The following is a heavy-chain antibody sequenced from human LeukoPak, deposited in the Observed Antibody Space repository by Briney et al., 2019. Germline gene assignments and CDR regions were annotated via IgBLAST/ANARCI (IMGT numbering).Heavy chain of an antibody. Sequence: GGSLRLSCAASGFTFSTFSMNWVRQAPGKGLEWVSSISGRSNYIFYADSVKGRFTISRDNAENSLHLLLNSLRVEDTAVYYCARGSTLGSCTSSSCHNWFDPWGQGTLVTVSS. D-gene: IGHD2-2*01. J-gene: IGHJ5*02. V-gene: IGHV3-21*01. CDR3: ARGSTLGSCTSSSCHNWFDP. CDR2: ISGRSNYI. CDR1: GFTFSTFS.